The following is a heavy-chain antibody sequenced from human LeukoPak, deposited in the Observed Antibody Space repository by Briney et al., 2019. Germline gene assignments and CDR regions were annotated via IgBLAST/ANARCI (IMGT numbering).Heavy chain of an antibody. Sequence: PGRSLRLSCAASGFTFSSYGFHGVRQAPGKGLEWVAVIWSDGSYKYYADSVKGRFTISRDDSKNTLYLEMNSLRAEDTAVYYCAKDASTVTLHADYWGQGTLVTVSS. J-gene: IGHJ4*02. CDR2: IWSDGSYK. V-gene: IGHV3-33*06. CDR3: AKDASTVTLHADY. CDR1: GFTFSSYG. D-gene: IGHD4-17*01.